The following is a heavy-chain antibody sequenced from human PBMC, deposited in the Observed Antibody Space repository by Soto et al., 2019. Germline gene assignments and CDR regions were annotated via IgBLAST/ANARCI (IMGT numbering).Heavy chain of an antibody. D-gene: IGHD3-3*02. CDR2: IYTSGST. J-gene: IGHJ3*02. Sequence: PWETLSLTCTVSGGSISSYYWSWIRQPAGKGLEWIGRIYTSGSTNYNPSLKSRVTMSVDTSKNQFSLKLSSVTAADTAVYYCARGGRIFGVVIINAFDIWGQGTMVTVSS. V-gene: IGHV4-4*07. CDR3: ARGGRIFGVVIINAFDI. CDR1: GGSISSYY.